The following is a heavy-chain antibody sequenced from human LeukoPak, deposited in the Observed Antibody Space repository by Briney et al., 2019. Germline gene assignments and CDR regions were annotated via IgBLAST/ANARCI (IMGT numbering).Heavy chain of an antibody. D-gene: IGHD2-15*01. CDR2: IYYSGST. J-gene: IGHJ6*02. CDR3: ARQAGGGPTRPYYYYGMDV. Sequence: SETLSLTCTVSGGSISSSSYYWGWIRQPPGKGLEWIGYIYYSGSTNYNPSLKSRVTISVDTSKNQFSLKLSSVTAADTAVYYCARQAGGGPTRPYYYYGMDVWGQGTTVTVSS. CDR1: GGSISSSSYY. V-gene: IGHV4-61*05.